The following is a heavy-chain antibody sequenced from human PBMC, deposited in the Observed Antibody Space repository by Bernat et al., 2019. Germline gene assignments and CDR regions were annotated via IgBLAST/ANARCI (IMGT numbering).Heavy chain of an antibody. Sequence: QVQLQESGPGLVKPSETLSLICTVSGGPISSYYWSWIRQPPGKGLEWIGYINYSGSTNYNPSLKSRVTISIDTSKNQFSLKLSSVTAADTAVYYCARDGYSYGYGSYGMDVWGQGTTVTVSS. D-gene: IGHD5-18*01. CDR3: ARDGYSYGYGSYGMDV. CDR1: GGPISSYY. J-gene: IGHJ6*02. CDR2: INYSGST. V-gene: IGHV4-59*01.